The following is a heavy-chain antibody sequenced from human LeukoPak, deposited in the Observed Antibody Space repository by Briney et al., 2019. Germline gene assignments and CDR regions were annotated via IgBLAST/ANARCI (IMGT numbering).Heavy chain of an antibody. Sequence: PSETLSLTCTVSGVSMSAYQWSWVRQSPEKGLEWIGCINTKGETSYNPSLKSRVTTSVDTSKSQFSLRLTSVAAADTAVYYCASSTGYSSSSRWFDPWGRGTLVTVSS. CDR1: GVSMSAYQ. J-gene: IGHJ5*02. CDR3: ASSTGYSSSSRWFDP. CDR2: INTKGET. V-gene: IGHV4-4*09. D-gene: IGHD6-13*01.